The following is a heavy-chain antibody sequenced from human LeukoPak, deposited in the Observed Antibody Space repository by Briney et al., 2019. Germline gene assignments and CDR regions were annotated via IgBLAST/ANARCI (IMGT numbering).Heavy chain of an antibody. D-gene: IGHD6-19*01. J-gene: IGHJ6*02. CDR1: GGTFSSYA. CDR2: IIPIFGTA. CDR3: ARAARSSGWYTHPRYYYGMDV. Sequence: ASVKVSCKASGGTFSSYAISWVRQAPGQGLEWMGGIIPIFGTANYAQKFQGRVTITADESTSTAYMELSSLRSEDTAVYYCARAARSSGWYTHPRYYYGMDVWGQGTTVTVSS. V-gene: IGHV1-69*13.